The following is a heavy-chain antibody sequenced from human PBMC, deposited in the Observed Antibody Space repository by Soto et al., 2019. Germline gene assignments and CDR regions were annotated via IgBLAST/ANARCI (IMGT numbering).Heavy chain of an antibody. CDR3: ARVGSGSYGGEIDP. CDR1: GGSISSSNW. J-gene: IGHJ5*02. V-gene: IGHV4-4*02. D-gene: IGHD3-10*01. CDR2: IHHSGTT. Sequence: PSETLSLTCAVSGGSISSSNWWSWVRQPPGKGLEWIGEIHHSGTTNYNPSLESRVTISVDKSKNQFSLKLSYVTAEDTDVYYCARVGSGSYGGEIDPWGQGTLVTVSS.